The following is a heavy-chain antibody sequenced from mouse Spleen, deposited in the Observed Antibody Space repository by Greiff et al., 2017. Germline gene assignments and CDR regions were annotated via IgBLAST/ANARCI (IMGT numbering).Heavy chain of an antibody. D-gene: IGHD2-10*02. CDR1: GYSFTDYN. J-gene: IGHJ3*01. V-gene: IGHV1-39*01. CDR3: ARSQLYGNYEAWFAY. CDR2: INPNYGTT. Sequence: VQLQQSGPELVKPGASVKISCKASGYSFTDYNMNWVKQSNGKSLEWIGVINPNYGTTSYNQKFKGKATLTVDQSSSTAYMQLNSLTSEDSAVYYCARSQLYGNYEAWFAYWGQGTLVTVSA.